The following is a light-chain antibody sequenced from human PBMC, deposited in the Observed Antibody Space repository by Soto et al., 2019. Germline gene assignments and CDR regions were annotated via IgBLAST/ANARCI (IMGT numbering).Light chain of an antibody. Sequence: QSALTQPASVSGSPGQSITISCTGTSSDVGGYNYVSWYQQHPGKAPKFMIYDVSNRPSGVSNGFSGSKSGNTASLTISGLQAEDEADYYCSSYTTSNTRQIVFGTGTKLTVL. CDR1: SSDVGGYNY. CDR3: SSYTTSNTRQIV. V-gene: IGLV2-14*01. J-gene: IGLJ1*01. CDR2: DVS.